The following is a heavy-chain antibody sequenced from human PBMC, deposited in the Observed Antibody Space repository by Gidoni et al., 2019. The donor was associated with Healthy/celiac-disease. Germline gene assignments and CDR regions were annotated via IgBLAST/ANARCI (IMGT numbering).Heavy chain of an antibody. Sequence: QVQLVQAGAEMKKPGASVKVSCKASGSTFSSSAIHWVRQAPGQRLEWMGWINAGNGNTKYSQKFLDRVTSIRDTSASTAYMELSSLSSEDTAVYSCARGKYYDSRGFYLNWFGPWGQGTLVTVSS. V-gene: IGHV1-3*01. CDR1: GSTFSSSA. J-gene: IGHJ5*02. CDR2: INAGNGNT. CDR3: ARGKYYDSRGFYLNWFGP. D-gene: IGHD3-22*01.